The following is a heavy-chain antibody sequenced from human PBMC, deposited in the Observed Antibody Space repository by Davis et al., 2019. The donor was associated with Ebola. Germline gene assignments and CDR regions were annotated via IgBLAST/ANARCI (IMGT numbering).Heavy chain of an antibody. CDR1: GGSISDERYY. D-gene: IGHD3-10*01. Sequence: MPSETLSLTCTVSGGSISDERYYWGWVRQPPGKRLEWIGSVYYSGSTYYNPSLKSRVIMSVDTSKNQFSLNLSSVTAADTAVYYCATQDSLEFLLFKHDWGQGTLVTVSS. J-gene: IGHJ4*02. CDR3: ATQDSLEFLLFKHD. V-gene: IGHV4-39*01. CDR2: VYYSGST.